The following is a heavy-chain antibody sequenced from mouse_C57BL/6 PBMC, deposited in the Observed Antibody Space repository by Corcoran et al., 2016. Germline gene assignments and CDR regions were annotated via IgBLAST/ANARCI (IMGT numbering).Heavy chain of an antibody. D-gene: IGHD1-1*01. CDR3: AREPYGSSYWYFDV. CDR2: INPNNGGT. V-gene: IGHV1-18*01. CDR1: GYTFTDYN. Sequence: EVQLQQSGPELVKPGASVKIPCKASGYTFTDYNMDWVKQSHGKSLEWIGDINPNNGGTIYNQKFKGKATLTVDKSSSTAYMELRSLTSEDTAVYYCAREPYGSSYWYFDVWGTGTTVTVSS. J-gene: IGHJ1*03.